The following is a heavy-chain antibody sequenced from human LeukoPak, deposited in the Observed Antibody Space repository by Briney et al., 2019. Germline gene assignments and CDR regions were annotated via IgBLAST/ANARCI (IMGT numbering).Heavy chain of an antibody. V-gene: IGHV4-31*03. D-gene: IGHD6-13*01. CDR3: ARVSDSSSWYYFDY. CDR1: GGSISSGGYY. J-gene: IGHJ4*02. Sequence: PSETLSLTCTVSGGSISSGGYYWSWIRQHRGKGLEWIGYIYYIGSPYYNPSLKSRVTISVDTSKNQFSLKLTSVTAADTAVYYCARVSDSSSWYYFDYWGQGTLVTVSS. CDR2: IYYIGSP.